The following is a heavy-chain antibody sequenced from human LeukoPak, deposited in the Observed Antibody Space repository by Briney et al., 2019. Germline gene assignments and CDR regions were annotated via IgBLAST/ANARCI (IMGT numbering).Heavy chain of an antibody. Sequence: GGSLTLSCAASAFTYSRYWMHWVRQARGKGLVSVSRIKSDGSSTNYADCVKGRFTISRDNAKNTLYLQMNSLRAEETAVYYCAKDMTTVTTALDYWGQGTLVTASS. J-gene: IGHJ4*02. D-gene: IGHD4-17*01. CDR2: IKSDGSST. CDR1: AFTYSRYW. V-gene: IGHV3-74*01. CDR3: AKDMTTVTTALDY.